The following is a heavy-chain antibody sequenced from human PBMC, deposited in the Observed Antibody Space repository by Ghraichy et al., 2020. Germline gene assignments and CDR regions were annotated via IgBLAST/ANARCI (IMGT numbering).Heavy chain of an antibody. D-gene: IGHD5-18*01. Sequence: SVKVSCKVSGGTFRNSAINWVRQAPGQGLQWMGGIIPVFGTPNYAQNFQGRVTITADESTSTAYMEVSSLTSEDTAVYYCARAQEAVSSYRYAMDVWGQGTTVTVSS. J-gene: IGHJ6*02. CDR3: ARAQEAVSSYRYAMDV. V-gene: IGHV1-69*13. CDR1: GGTFRNSA. CDR2: IIPVFGTP.